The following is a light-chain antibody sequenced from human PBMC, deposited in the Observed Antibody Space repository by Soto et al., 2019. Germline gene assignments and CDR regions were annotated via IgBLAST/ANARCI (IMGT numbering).Light chain of an antibody. CDR2: DVN. V-gene: IGLV2-8*01. J-gene: IGLJ2*01. CDR3: SSYAPSDVV. Sequence: QSVLTQPPSASGSPGQSVTISCTGTPSDVGGSNSVSWYQQHPGKAPNLMIYDVNKRPSGVPDRFSGSKSGNTASLTVSGLQAADEAYYFCSSYAPSDVVFGGGTKVT. CDR1: PSDVGGSNS.